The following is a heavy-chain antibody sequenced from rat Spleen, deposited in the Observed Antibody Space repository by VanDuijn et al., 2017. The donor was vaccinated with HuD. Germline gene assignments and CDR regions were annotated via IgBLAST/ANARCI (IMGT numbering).Heavy chain of an antibody. CDR3: ARSATVVGVDY. V-gene: IGHV2-13*01. D-gene: IGHD1-1*01. CDR2: IWGNGET. CDR1: GFSLISNG. Sequence: QVQLKESGPGLVQPSQTLSLTCTVSGFSLISNGVHWIRQPPGRGLEWMGVIWGNGETNYKSALKSRLSISRDTSKSQVFLKMNSLQTEDTAMYFCARSATVVGVDYWGQGVMVTVSS. J-gene: IGHJ2*01.